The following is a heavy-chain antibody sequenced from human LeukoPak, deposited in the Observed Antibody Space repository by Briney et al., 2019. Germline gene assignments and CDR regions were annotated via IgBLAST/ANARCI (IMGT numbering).Heavy chain of an antibody. CDR1: GGSISSGDYY. CDR2: IYYTGST. J-gene: IGHJ4*01. Sequence: PSETLSLTCTVSGGSISSGDYYWSWIRQPPGKGLEWIGYIYYTGSTYYNPSLKSRVTISVDTSKNQFSLRLTSVTAADTAVYYCARVAKYSSGIFDYWGHGTLVTVSS. D-gene: IGHD6-25*01. CDR3: ARVAKYSSGIFDY. V-gene: IGHV4-31*02.